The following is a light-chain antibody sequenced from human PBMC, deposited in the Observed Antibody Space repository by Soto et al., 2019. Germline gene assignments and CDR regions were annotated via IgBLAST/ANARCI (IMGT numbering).Light chain of an antibody. Sequence: EIVFKQSPGKLSLSPGERATLSCRASQSLSSSQLAWYQQKPGQAPRLLIHDASSRATGISDRFTGSGSGTDFTLTITTLETEDFAVYYCQQYGSAPRTFGLGTKVEI. CDR1: QSLSSSQ. CDR2: DAS. CDR3: QQYGSAPRT. J-gene: IGKJ1*01. V-gene: IGKV3-20*01.